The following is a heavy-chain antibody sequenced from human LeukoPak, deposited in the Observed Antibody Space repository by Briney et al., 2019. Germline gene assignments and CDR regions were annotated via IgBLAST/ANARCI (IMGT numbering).Heavy chain of an antibody. V-gene: IGHV1-8*01. D-gene: IGHD3-3*01. J-gene: IGHJ4*02. CDR1: GYTFTSYD. CDR2: MNPNSGNT. Sequence: GASVKVSCKASGYTFTSYDINWVRQATGQGLEWMGWMNPNSGNTGYAQKSQGRVTMTRNTSISTAYMELSSLRSEDTAVYYCARTMKPYYFDYWGQGTLVTVSS. CDR3: ARTMKPYYFDY.